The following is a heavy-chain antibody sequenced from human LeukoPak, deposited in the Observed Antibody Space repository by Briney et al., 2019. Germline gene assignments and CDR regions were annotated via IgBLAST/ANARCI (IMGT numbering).Heavy chain of an antibody. CDR1: GASISDYY. CDR2: IYYTGTT. CDR3: ARDYDNSGLRHFDL. J-gene: IGHJ2*01. Sequence: PSETLSLTCTVSGASISDYYWSWIRQPPGKGLEWIGYIYYTGTTKYNPSLTSRVPISVDTSKSQFSVKLSSVTAADTAVYYCARDYDNSGLRHFDLWGRGTLVTVSS. D-gene: IGHD3-22*01. V-gene: IGHV4-59*01.